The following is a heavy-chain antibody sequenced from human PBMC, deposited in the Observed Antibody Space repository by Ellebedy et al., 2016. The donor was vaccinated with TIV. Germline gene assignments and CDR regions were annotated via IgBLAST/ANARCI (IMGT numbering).Heavy chain of an antibody. D-gene: IGHD3-22*01. V-gene: IGHV3-23*01. CDR3: ATRPLTMIVLAEYFFDY. Sequence: GGSLRLSCAASGFPLGNYAMSWVRQAPGKGLEWVSTISGSGDSIYYADSVRGRFTISRDNSKNTLFLHRDSLRAEDTAVYYCATRPLTMIVLAEYFFDYWGQGTLVTVSS. CDR2: ISGSGDSI. J-gene: IGHJ4*02. CDR1: GFPLGNYA.